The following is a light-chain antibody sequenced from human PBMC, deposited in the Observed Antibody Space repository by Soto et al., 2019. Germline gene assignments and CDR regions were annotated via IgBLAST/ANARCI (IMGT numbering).Light chain of an antibody. CDR1: TSDIGSYNY. CDR3: SSSAGSDKNV. V-gene: IGLV2-8*01. J-gene: IGLJ1*01. Sequence: QSALTQPPSASGSPGQSVTISCTGTTSDIGSYNYVSWYQQHPGKAPKLMIYEVTKRPSGVPDRFSGSKSGNTASLTVSGLQAEDEADYYCSSSAGSDKNVFGTGTKLPS. CDR2: EVT.